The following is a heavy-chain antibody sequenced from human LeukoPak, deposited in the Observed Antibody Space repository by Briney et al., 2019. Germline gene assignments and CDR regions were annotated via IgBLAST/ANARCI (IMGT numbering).Heavy chain of an antibody. CDR3: ARDRISVVVVTDAFDI. V-gene: IGHV1-8*01. CDR2: MNPNSGNT. D-gene: IGHD2-21*02. Sequence: ASVKVSCKASGYTFTSYDINWVRQATGQGLEWRRWMNPNSGNTGYAQKFQGRGTMTRNTSISTAYMELSSLRSDDTGVYYCARDRISVVVVTDAFDIWGQGTMVTVSS. J-gene: IGHJ3*02. CDR1: GYTFTSYD.